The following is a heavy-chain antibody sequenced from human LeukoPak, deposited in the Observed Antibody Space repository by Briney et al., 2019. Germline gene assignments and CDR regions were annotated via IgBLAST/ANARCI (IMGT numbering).Heavy chain of an antibody. CDR1: GFIFSSYA. J-gene: IGHJ4*02. CDR2: ISGSGPGT. Sequence: GGSLRLSCAASGFIFSSYAMSWVRQAPGKGLEWVSLISGSGPGTYYADSVKGRFTISRDSSKNTLYLQMNSLRAEDTAVYYCAKDSHYDFWSGLDYWGQGTLVTVSS. D-gene: IGHD3-3*01. CDR3: AKDSHYDFWSGLDY. V-gene: IGHV3-23*01.